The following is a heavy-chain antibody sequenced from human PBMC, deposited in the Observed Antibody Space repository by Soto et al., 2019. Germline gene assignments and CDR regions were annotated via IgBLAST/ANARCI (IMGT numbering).Heavy chain of an antibody. Sequence: GGSLRLSCAASGFTFSNAWMIWVRRAPGKGLEWVGRIKSKTDGGTTDYAAPVKGRFTISRDDSKNTLYLQMNSLKTEDTAVYYCTTTTRSSGWRVGMDIWGQGTTVTVSS. CDR3: TTTTRSSGWRVGMDI. CDR1: GFTFSNAW. V-gene: IGHV3-15*01. D-gene: IGHD6-19*01. J-gene: IGHJ6*02. CDR2: IKSKTDGGTT.